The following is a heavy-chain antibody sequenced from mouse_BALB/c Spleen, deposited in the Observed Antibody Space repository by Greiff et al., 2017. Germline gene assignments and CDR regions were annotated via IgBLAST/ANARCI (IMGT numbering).Heavy chain of an antibody. CDR2: IYPGDGDT. V-gene: IGHV1-82*01. D-gene: IGHD2-4*01. CDR3: ARSAMITTDAMDY. CDR1: GYAFSSSW. Sequence: VQLQQSGPELVKPGASVKISCKASGYAFSSSWMNWVKQRPGQGLEWIGRIYPGDGDTNYNGKFKGKATLTADKSSSTAYMQLSSLTSVDSAVYFCARSAMITTDAMDYWGQGTSVTVSS. J-gene: IGHJ4*01.